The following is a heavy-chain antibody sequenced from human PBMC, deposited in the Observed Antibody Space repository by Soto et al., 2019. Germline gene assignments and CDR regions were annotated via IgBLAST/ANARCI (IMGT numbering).Heavy chain of an antibody. D-gene: IGHD1-26*01. V-gene: IGHV3-23*01. CDR3: AKDHSYSGTYYSSDFDY. CDR1: GFTFSSYA. J-gene: IGHJ4*02. CDR2: VSGSGGST. Sequence: EVHLLESGGDVAQPGGSLTLSCVASGFTFSSYAMSWVRQAPGKGLEGVSAVSGSGGSTYYADSVKGRFIISRDNSKSTLYLQMSSLRAEDTALYYCAKDHSYSGTYYSSDFDYWGQGALVTVSS.